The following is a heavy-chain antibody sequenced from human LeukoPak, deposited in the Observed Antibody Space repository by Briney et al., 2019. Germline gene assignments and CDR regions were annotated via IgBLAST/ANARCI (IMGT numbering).Heavy chain of an antibody. CDR2: TYYRSKWYN. Sequence: SQTLSLTCAISGDSVSSNSAAWNWIRQSPSRGLEWLGRTYYRSKWYNDYAVSVKSRITINPDTPKNQFSLQLNSVTPEDTAVYYCAREFKLLWFGELLPNFDYWGQGTLVTVSS. D-gene: IGHD3-10*01. CDR1: GDSVSSNSAA. J-gene: IGHJ4*02. CDR3: AREFKLLWFGELLPNFDY. V-gene: IGHV6-1*01.